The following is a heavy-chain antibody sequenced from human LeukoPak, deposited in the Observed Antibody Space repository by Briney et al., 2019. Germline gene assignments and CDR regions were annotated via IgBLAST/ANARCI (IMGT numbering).Heavy chain of an antibody. CDR2: ISAYNGNT. V-gene: IGHV1-18*04. Sequence: ASVKVSCKASGYTFTSYGISWVRQAPGQGLEGMGWISAYNGNTNYAQKLQGRVTMTTDTSKSKDYMELRSVRSDGTAVYYCARVSMDIVVVPAAIGYYGMDVWGKGTTVTVSS. CDR3: ARVSMDIVVVPAAIGYYGMDV. J-gene: IGHJ6*04. CDR1: GYTFTSYG. D-gene: IGHD2-2*03.